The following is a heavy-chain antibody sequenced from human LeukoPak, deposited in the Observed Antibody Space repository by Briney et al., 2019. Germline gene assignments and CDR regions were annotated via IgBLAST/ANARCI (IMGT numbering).Heavy chain of an antibody. J-gene: IGHJ6*03. CDR2: ISGSGGST. CDR3: AKFGSRLRSYYYYMDV. D-gene: IGHD3-10*01. CDR1: GFTFSSYG. V-gene: IGHV3-23*01. Sequence: GGSLRLSCAASGFTFSSYGMSWVRQAPGKGLEWVSAISGSGGSTYYADSVKGRFTISRDNSKNTLYLQMNSLRAEDTAVYYCAKFGSRLRSYYYYMDVWGKGTTVIISS.